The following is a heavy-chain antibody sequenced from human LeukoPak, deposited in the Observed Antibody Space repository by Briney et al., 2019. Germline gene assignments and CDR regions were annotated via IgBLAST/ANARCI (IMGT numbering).Heavy chain of an antibody. CDR2: IYTSGST. V-gene: IGHV4-4*07. CDR3: ARSSSYYDFWSDSEGFDC. J-gene: IGHJ4*02. CDR1: GGSISSYY. D-gene: IGHD3-3*01. Sequence: KPSETLSLTCTVSGGSISSYYWSWIRQPAGKGLEWIGRIYTSGSTNYNPSLKSRVTMSVDTSKNQFSLKLSSVTAADTAVYYCARSSSYYDFWSDSEGFDCWGQGTLVTVSS.